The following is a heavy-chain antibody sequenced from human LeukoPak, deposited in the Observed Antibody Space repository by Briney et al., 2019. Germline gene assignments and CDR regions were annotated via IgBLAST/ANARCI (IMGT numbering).Heavy chain of an antibody. Sequence: GASVKVSCKASGYTFTSYYMHWVRQAPGQGLEWMGIINPSGGSTSYAQKFQGRVTMTRDMSTSTVYMELSSLRSEDTAVYYCARVSNDFWSGYNFDYWGQGTLVTVSS. J-gene: IGHJ4*02. V-gene: IGHV1-46*01. CDR3: ARVSNDFWSGYNFDY. CDR2: INPSGGST. D-gene: IGHD3-3*01. CDR1: GYTFTSYY.